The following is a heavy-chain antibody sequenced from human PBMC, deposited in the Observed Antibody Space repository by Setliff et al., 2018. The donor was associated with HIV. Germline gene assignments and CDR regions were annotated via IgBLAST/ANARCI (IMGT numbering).Heavy chain of an antibody. CDR3: ARGIAALTASFDS. CDR2: IFPGDSKM. D-gene: IGHD2-21*02. CDR1: GYSFTSYW. Sequence: PGESLKISCQGSGYSFTSYWIAWVRQKPGEGLEWMGIIFPGDSKMRYSPSFQGRVTLSADKSISTAYLQWSSLQTSDSGMYYCARGIAALTASFDSWGQGSLVTVS. J-gene: IGHJ4*02. V-gene: IGHV5-51*03.